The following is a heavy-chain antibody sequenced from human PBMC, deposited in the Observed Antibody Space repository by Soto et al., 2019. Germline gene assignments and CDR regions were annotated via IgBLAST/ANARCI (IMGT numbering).Heavy chain of an antibody. Sequence: PSETLSLTCTVSGGSISSGDYYWSWIRQPPGKGLEWIGYIYYSGSTYYNPSLKCRVTISVDTSKNQFSLKLSSVTAADTAVYYCASTVATEYFQHWGQGTLVTVSS. J-gene: IGHJ1*01. CDR1: GGSISSGDYY. V-gene: IGHV4-30-4*01. CDR3: ASTVATEYFQH. CDR2: IYYSGST. D-gene: IGHD5-12*01.